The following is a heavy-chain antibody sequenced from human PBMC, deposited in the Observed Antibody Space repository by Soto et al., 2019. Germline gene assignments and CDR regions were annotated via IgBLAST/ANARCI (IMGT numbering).Heavy chain of an antibody. CDR2: IKGDGSEK. CDR1: GFTFSSFW. CDR3: AAGFPPDY. Sequence: VQLVESGGGLVQPGGSLTLSCAASGFTFSSFWMNWVRQAPGKRLEWVANIKGDGSEKYYVDSVKGRFTISRDNAENTLYPEMNSRRVEDTAVYYCAAGFPPDYWGQGALVTVS. J-gene: IGHJ4*02. V-gene: IGHV3-7*01.